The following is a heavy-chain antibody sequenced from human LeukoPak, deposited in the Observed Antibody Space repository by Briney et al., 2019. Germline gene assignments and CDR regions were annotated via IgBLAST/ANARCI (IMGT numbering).Heavy chain of an antibody. CDR1: GGSISSYY. CDR2: IYYSGST. V-gene: IGHV4-59*01. J-gene: IGHJ6*02. Sequence: SETLSLTCTVSGGSISSYYWSWTRQPPGKGLEWIGYIYYSGSTNYNPSLKSRVTISVDMFKNQFSLKLTSVTAADTAVYYCARLRSGMDVWDQGTTVTVSS. CDR3: ARLRSGMDV.